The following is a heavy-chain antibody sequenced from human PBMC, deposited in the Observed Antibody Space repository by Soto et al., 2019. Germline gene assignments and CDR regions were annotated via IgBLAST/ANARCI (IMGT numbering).Heavy chain of an antibody. CDR1: GFTFDDYA. CDR3: TKSTVDTAMVPSFDY. J-gene: IGHJ4*02. D-gene: IGHD5-18*01. Sequence: GGSLRLSCAASGFTFDDYAMHWVRQAPGKGLEWVSCISWNSGTIGYADSVKGRFTISRDNAKNSLYLQMNSLRAEDTALYYCTKSTVDTAMVPSFDYWGQGTLVTVSS. CDR2: ISWNSGTI. V-gene: IGHV3-9*01.